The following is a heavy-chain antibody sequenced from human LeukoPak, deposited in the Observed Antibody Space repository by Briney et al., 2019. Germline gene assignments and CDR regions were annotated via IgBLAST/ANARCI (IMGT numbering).Heavy chain of an antibody. CDR2: ISGSGGST. V-gene: IGHV3-23*01. CDR1: GFTFSSYA. J-gene: IGHJ6*02. Sequence: PGGSLRLSCAASGFTFSSYAMSWVRQAPGKGLEWVSAISGSGGSTYYADSVKGRFTISRDNSKNTLYLQMNSLRAEDTAVYYCAKNATPTDNYYYYGMDVWGQGTTVTVSS. CDR3: AKNATPTDNYYYYGMDV. D-gene: IGHD2-15*01.